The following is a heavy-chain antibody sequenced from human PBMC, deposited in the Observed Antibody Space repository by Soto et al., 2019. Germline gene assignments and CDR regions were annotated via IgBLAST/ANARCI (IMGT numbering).Heavy chain of an antibody. CDR3: FRVTSAAGVCFDY. D-gene: IGHD6-13*01. J-gene: IGHJ4*02. CDR2: IYYSGAT. Sequence: SETLSLPCTVSGDSIRVPAYSNNNHYWSWVRQPPGKGLEWIGCIYYSGATNYNPSLKSRVTMSADTSKNNFSLELSSVTAADTAVYFCFRVTSAAGVCFDYWGVGTL. CDR1: GDSIRVPAYSNNNHY. V-gene: IGHV4-61*03.